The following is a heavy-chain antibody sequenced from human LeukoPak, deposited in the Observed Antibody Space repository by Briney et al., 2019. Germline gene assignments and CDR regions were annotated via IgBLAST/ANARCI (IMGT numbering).Heavy chain of an antibody. CDR2: ISGSGGST. CDR1: GFTFSSYA. V-gene: IGHV3-23*01. CDR3: AKDVVGASAEYFQH. Sequence: TGGSLRLSCAASGFTFSSYAMSWVRQAPGKGLEWVSAISGSGGSTYYADSVKGRFTISRDNSKNTLYLQMNSLRAEDTAVYYCAKDVVGASAEYFQHWGQGTLVTVSS. D-gene: IGHD1-26*01. J-gene: IGHJ1*01.